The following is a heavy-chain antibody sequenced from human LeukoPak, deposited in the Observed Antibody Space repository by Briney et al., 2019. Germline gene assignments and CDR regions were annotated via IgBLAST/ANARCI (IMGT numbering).Heavy chain of an antibody. V-gene: IGHV3-23*01. Sequence: GVSLRLSCAASGFTFSSYAMSWVRQAPGKGLEWVSGIKGCGGNAYYADSVKGRFIISRDISKNTLYVQMNSLRAEDTAVYYCAKAGSYYSSSYCHMDVRGKGSTVSVPS. CDR1: GFTFSSYA. D-gene: IGHD1-26*01. CDR2: IKGCGGNA. CDR3: AKAGSYYSSSYCHMDV. J-gene: IGHJ6*03.